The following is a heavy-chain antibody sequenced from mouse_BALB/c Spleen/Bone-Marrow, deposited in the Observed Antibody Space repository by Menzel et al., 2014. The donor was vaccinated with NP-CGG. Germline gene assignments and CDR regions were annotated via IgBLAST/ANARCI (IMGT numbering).Heavy chain of an antibody. V-gene: IGHV1-80*01. CDR3: ARGARSAMDY. J-gene: IGHJ4*01. CDR1: GYAFSTYW. CDR2: IYPGDGDT. Sequence: VKLQESGAELVRPESSVKISCKASGYAFSTYWMIWVKRRPGQGLEWIGQIYPGDGDTNYNGKFKGKATLTADKSSSTAYMQLSSLTSEDSAVYFCARGARSAMDYWGQGTSVTVSS.